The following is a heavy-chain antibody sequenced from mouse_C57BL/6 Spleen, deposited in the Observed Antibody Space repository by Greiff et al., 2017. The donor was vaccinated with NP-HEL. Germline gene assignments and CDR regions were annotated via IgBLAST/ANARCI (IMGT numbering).Heavy chain of an antibody. Sequence: VQLQQSGAELVRPGASVTLSCKASGYTFTDYEMHWVKQTPVHGLEWIGTIDPETGGTAYNQKFKGKVILAADKSSSTAYMELRSLTSEDSAVYYCTRGYFDYWGQGTTLTVSS. V-gene: IGHV1-15*01. CDR2: IDPETGGT. CDR1: GYTFTDYE. CDR3: TRGYFDY. J-gene: IGHJ2*01.